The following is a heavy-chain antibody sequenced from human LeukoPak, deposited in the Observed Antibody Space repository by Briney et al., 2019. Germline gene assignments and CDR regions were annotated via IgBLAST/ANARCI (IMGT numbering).Heavy chain of an antibody. CDR3: ARAKKTVAGFFDY. Sequence: KPSETLSLTCTGSAGSISTYYWSWIRQPPGKGLEWLGYIYYSGSSNYNPSLKSRVTISLDASRNQVSLQLYSVTAADTAVYYCARAKKTVAGFFDYWGQGPLVTVSS. D-gene: IGHD6-19*01. V-gene: IGHV4-59*01. CDR1: AGSISTYY. CDR2: IYYSGSS. J-gene: IGHJ4*02.